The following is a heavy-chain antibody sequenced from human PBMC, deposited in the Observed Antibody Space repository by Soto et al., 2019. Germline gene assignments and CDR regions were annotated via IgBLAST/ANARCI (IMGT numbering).Heavy chain of an antibody. J-gene: IGHJ5*02. Sequence: SETLSLTCTVSGGSISSGDYYWSWIRQPPGKGLAWIGYIYYSGSTYYNPSLKSRVTISVDTSKNQFSLKLSSVTAADTAVYYCARLVAAAWFDPWGQGTLVTVSS. CDR1: GGSISSGDYY. D-gene: IGHD2-15*01. CDR2: IYYSGST. CDR3: ARLVAAAWFDP. V-gene: IGHV4-30-4*01.